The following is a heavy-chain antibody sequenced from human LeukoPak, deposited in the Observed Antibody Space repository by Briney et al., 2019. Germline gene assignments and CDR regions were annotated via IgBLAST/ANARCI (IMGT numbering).Heavy chain of an antibody. D-gene: IGHD3-22*01. CDR3: ARVPMIVVVIKGDYFDY. V-gene: IGHV1-18*01. Sequence: ASVKVSCKASGYTFTSYGISWVRQAPGQGLEWMGWISAYNGNTNYAQKLQGRVTMTTDTSTSTAYMELRSLRSDDTAVYYCARVPMIVVVIKGDYFDYCGQGTLVTVSS. J-gene: IGHJ4*02. CDR2: ISAYNGNT. CDR1: GYTFTSYG.